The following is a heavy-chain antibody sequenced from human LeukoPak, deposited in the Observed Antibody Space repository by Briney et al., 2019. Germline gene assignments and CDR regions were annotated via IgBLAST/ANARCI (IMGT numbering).Heavy chain of an antibody. J-gene: IGHJ4*02. V-gene: IGHV1-46*01. Sequence: GASVKVSCKTSGYTFTTYYIHWVRQAPGQGLEWMGVIDPSGGSTIYAEKFQVRVTMTRDVSTSTVSMDLRSLRSEDTAVYYCARDIFLDGVAAAGGDFWGQGTLVTVSS. CDR2: IDPSGGST. CDR1: GYTFTTYY. CDR3: ARDIFLDGVAAAGGDF. D-gene: IGHD6-25*01.